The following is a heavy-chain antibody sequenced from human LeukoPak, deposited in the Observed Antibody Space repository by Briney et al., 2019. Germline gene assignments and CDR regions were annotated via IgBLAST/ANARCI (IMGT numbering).Heavy chain of an antibody. CDR2: IYPIDSYT. CDR3: ARPAPDSSLFDI. D-gene: IGHD3-22*01. Sequence: GESLKISCKGSGYTFTTYWTSWLRQMPGKGLEWMGRIYPIDSYTYYSPSFQGHVTISVDKSISTAYLQWNSLQASDTAMYYCARPAPDSSLFDIWGQGTVVTVSS. J-gene: IGHJ3*02. V-gene: IGHV5-10-1*01. CDR1: GYTFTTYW.